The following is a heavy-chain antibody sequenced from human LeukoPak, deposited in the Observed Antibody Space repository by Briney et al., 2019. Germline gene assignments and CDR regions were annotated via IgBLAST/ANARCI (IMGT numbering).Heavy chain of an antibody. CDR3: ARDPGSKARSSTSILYYYYYYMDV. CDR2: IIPILGIA. D-gene: IGHD2-2*01. CDR1: GGTFSSYT. J-gene: IGHJ6*03. Sequence: ASVKVSCKASGGTFSSYTISWVRQAPGQGLEWMGRIIPILGIANYAQKFQGRVTITADKSTSTAYMELSSLGSEDTAVYYCARDPGSKARSSTSILYYYYYYMDVWGKGTTVTVSS. V-gene: IGHV1-69*04.